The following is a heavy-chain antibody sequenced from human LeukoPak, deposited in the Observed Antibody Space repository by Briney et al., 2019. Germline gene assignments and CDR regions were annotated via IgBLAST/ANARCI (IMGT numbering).Heavy chain of an antibody. V-gene: IGHV3-23*01. CDR1: GFTLSSYA. CDR3: AKGDTIMVIDY. J-gene: IGHJ4*02. Sequence: GGSLRLSCAASGFTLSSYAMCWVRQAPGKGLEWVSAISGSGDSTYYADSVKGRFTISRDNSKSTLFLQMNSLRAEDTAVYYCAKGDTIMVIDYWGQGILVTVSS. D-gene: IGHD5-18*01. CDR2: ISGSGDST.